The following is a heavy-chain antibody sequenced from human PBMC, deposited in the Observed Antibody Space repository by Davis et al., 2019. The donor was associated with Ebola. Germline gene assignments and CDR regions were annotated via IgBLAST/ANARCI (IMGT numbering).Heavy chain of an antibody. CDR1: GFTFSSYA. V-gene: IGHV3-30-3*01. CDR3: AKDLSYCSGGSCLYYYYYGMDV. J-gene: IGHJ6*02. CDR2: ISYDGSNK. D-gene: IGHD2-15*01. Sequence: GGSLRLSCAASGFTFSSYAMHWVRQAPGKGLEWVAVISYDGSNKYYADSVKGRFTISRDNSKNTLYLQMNSLRAEDTAVYYCAKDLSYCSGGSCLYYYYYGMDVWGQGTTVTVSS.